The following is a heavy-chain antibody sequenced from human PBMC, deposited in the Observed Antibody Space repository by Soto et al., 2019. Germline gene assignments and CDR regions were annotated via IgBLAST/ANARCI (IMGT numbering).Heavy chain of an antibody. CDR1: GGTFSSYT. CDR3: ARAGYDYVWGSYRYEFDY. CDR2: IIPILGIA. J-gene: IGHJ4*02. D-gene: IGHD3-16*02. V-gene: IGHV1-69*02. Sequence: QVQLVQSGAEVKKPGSSVKVSCKASGGTFSSYTISWVRQAPGQGLEWMGRIIPILGIANYAQKFQGRVTITADKSTSTAYMELSSLRSEDTAVYYCARAGYDYVWGSYRYEFDYWGQGTLVTVSS.